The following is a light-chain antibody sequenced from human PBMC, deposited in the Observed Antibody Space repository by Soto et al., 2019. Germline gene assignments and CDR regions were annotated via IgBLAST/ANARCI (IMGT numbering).Light chain of an antibody. Sequence: EIVMTQSPDSLAVSLGERATINCKSSQSVLYSSNNKNYLAWYQQKPGQPPKLLFYWASTRESGVPGRFSGSGSGTDFTLTISSLQAEDVAVYYCQQYYSIWTFGQGTKVEIK. V-gene: IGKV4-1*01. CDR3: QQYYSIWT. CDR1: QSVLYSSNNKNY. J-gene: IGKJ1*01. CDR2: WAS.